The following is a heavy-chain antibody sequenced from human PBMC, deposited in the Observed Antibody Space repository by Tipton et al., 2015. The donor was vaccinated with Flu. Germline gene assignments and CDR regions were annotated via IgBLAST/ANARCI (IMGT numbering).Heavy chain of an antibody. V-gene: IGHV1-2*06. CDR3: ARGEVLGGVVIFNY. CDR1: GYTFTGYY. D-gene: IGHD2/OR15-2a*01. Sequence: QLVQSGAEVKKPGASVKVSCKASGYTFTGYYMHWVRQAPGQGLEWMGRINPNSGGTNYAQKFQGRVTMTRDTSISTAYMELSRLRSDDTAVYYCARGEVLGGVVIFNYWGQRPWITVPA. CDR2: INPNSGGT. J-gene: IGHJ4*02.